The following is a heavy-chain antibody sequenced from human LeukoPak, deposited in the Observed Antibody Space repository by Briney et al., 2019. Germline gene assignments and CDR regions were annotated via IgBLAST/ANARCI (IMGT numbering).Heavy chain of an antibody. CDR2: ISSYNGKT. J-gene: IGHJ4*02. V-gene: IGHV1-18*01. Sequence: ASVKVSCKASGYTFASYGISWVRQAPGQGLEWVGWISSYNGKTNYGKNVQGRVTMTTDTSTSTAYMELRSLRSDDTAIYYCARNYDSSKDGNDYWGQGTLVTVSS. CDR3: ARNYDSSKDGNDY. CDR1: GYTFASYG. D-gene: IGHD3-22*01.